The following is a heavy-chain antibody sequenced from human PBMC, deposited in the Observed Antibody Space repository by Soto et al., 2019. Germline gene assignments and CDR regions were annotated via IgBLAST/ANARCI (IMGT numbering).Heavy chain of an antibody. CDR2: VWNAGSNK. Sequence: QVQLVESGGGVVQPGRSLRLSCAASGFTFSSYGMHWVRHSPGKGLEWVAIVWNAGSNKYYADSVKGRFSISRDNSKNTLYLQMNSLRAEDTAVYYCARPLVVAARGHSYYGMDVWGQGTTVTVSS. D-gene: IGHD2-15*01. CDR1: GFTFSSYG. V-gene: IGHV3-33*01. J-gene: IGHJ6*02. CDR3: ARPLVVAARGHSYYGMDV.